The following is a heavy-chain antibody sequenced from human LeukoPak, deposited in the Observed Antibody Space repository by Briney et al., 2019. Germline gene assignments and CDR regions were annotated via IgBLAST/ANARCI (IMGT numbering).Heavy chain of an antibody. D-gene: IGHD2-2*01. CDR2: IYNDGRT. CDR3: ARWYCTSTNCYYDY. J-gene: IGHJ4*02. CDR1: GFTFSSYV. Sequence: GGSLRLSCAASGFTFSSYVMSWVRQAPGKGLEWVSFIYNDGRTHHTDSVKGRFTISRDNSKNTLYLQMNSLRAEDTALYYCARWYCTSTNCYYDYWGQGTLVTVSS. V-gene: IGHV3-53*01.